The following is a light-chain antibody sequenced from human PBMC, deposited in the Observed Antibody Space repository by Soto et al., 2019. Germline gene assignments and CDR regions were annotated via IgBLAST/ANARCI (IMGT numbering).Light chain of an antibody. CDR1: QSVSSY. CDR3: QQRSNWPHT. V-gene: IGKV3-11*01. J-gene: IGKJ2*01. CDR2: DAS. Sequence: EIVLTQSPATLSLSPGERATLSCRASQSVSSYLAWYQHKPGQAPRLLIYDASNRATGIPPRFSGSETVTDFTLAISSLEPEDFAVYYCQQRSNWPHTFDPGTKVESK.